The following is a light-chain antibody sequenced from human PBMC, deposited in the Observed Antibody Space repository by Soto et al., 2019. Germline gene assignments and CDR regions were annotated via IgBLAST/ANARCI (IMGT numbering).Light chain of an antibody. Sequence: DIQMTQSPATLSASVGDRATITCRASQSISSWLAWYQQQTGEAPKLLIYDASSLEGRVTSSFSGSGGWAKFTLTISILHPDYFATYCCQQYNSYWTFGQGTKVDIK. J-gene: IGKJ1*01. CDR2: DAS. CDR1: QSISSW. V-gene: IGKV1-5*01. CDR3: QQYNSYWT.